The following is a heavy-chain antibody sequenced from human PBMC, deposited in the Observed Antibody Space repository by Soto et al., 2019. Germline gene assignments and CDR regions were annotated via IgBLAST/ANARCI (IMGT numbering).Heavy chain of an antibody. CDR2: FIPIFGTT. Sequence: QVQLVQSGAEVKRPGSSLKVSCKASGGSIKNFAISWVRQAPGQGPERMGGFIPIFGTTYYAQKFQGRVTIIADESTSTLNMELRALTSEDTAVYYCAHDTSGYYFYSFDNWGQGTLVTVS. CDR3: AHDTSGYYFYSFDN. CDR1: GGSIKNFA. V-gene: IGHV1-69*01. D-gene: IGHD3-22*01. J-gene: IGHJ4*02.